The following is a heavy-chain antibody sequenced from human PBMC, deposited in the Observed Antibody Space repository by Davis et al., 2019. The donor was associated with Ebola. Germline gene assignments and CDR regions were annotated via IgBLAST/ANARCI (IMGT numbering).Heavy chain of an antibody. CDR3: ARHGGGVTMIVVVIDY. D-gene: IGHD3-22*01. Sequence: MPSETLSLTCTVSGGSISSSSYYWGWLRQPPGTGLEWIGSIYYCGSTYYNPSLKSRVTISVDTSKNQFSLKLSSVTAADTAVYYCARHGGGVTMIVVVIDYWGQGTLVTVSS. CDR2: IYYCGST. CDR1: GGSISSSSYY. V-gene: IGHV4-39*01. J-gene: IGHJ4*02.